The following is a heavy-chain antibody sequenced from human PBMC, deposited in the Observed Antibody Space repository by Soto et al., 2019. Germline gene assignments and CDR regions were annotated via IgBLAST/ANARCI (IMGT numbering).Heavy chain of an antibody. CDR2: IYHSGST. Sequence: SETLSLTCTVSGGSIRVTDYFWGWIRQPPGKALEWIASIYHSGSTYYNPSLKSRATMSIDTSNNQFALTLNSVSAADTAVYFCTRDSGWFDPWGQGTLVTVSS. D-gene: IGHD7-27*01. V-gene: IGHV4-39*02. J-gene: IGHJ5*02. CDR3: TRDSGWFDP. CDR1: GGSIRVTDYF.